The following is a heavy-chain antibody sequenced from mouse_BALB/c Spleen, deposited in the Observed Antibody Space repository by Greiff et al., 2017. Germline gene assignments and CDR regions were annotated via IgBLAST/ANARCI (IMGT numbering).Heavy chain of an antibody. CDR1: GYTFTSYY. J-gene: IGHJ4*01. V-gene: IGHV1S56*01. Sequence: QVQLKESGPELVKPGASVRISCKASGYTFTSYYIHWVKQRPGQGLEWIGWIYPGNVNTKYNEKFKGKATLTADKSSSTAYMQLSSLTSEDSAVYFCARLITTSSMDYWGQGTSVTVSS. CDR2: IYPGNVNT. D-gene: IGHD2-4*01. CDR3: ARLITTSSMDY.